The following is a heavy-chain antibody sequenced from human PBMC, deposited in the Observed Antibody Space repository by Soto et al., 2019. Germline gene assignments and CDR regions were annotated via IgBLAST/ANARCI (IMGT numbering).Heavy chain of an antibody. V-gene: IGHV4-34*01. CDR2: INHSGST. Sequence: SETLSLTCAVYGGSFSGYYWSWIRQPPGKGLEWIGEINHSGSTNYNPSLKSRVTISVDTSKNQFSLKLSSVTAADTAVYYCARGLPARVKYCSGGSCYPNWFDPWGQGTLVTVSS. J-gene: IGHJ5*02. CDR3: ARGLPARVKYCSGGSCYPNWFDP. CDR1: GGSFSGYY. D-gene: IGHD2-15*01.